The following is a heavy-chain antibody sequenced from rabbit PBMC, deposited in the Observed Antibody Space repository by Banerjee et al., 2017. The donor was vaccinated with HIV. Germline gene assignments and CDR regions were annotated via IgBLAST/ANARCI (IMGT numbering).Heavy chain of an antibody. D-gene: IGHD2-1*01. Sequence: QSLEESGGDLVKPGASLTLTCTASGFSFSSNYYMCWVRQAPGKGLEWIACIYVGSSVSTHYASWAKGRFAISKTSSTTVTLQMTSLTAADTATYFCARGYNYDDSGNWDGFDPWGPGTLVTVS. CDR2: IYVGSSVST. CDR3: ARGYNYDDSGNWDGFDP. CDR1: GFSFSSNYY. J-gene: IGHJ2*01. V-gene: IGHV1S40*01.